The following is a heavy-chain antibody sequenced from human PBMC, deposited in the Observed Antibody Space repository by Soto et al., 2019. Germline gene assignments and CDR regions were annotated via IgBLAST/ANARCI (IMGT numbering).Heavy chain of an antibody. J-gene: IGHJ4*02. CDR3: ARVWEYVIFSAHYPSDF. CDR2: ISSGSSGDI. V-gene: IGHV3-21*02. CDR1: GFTFSVYN. D-gene: IGHD3-9*01. Sequence: EVQLVESGGDLVEPGGSLRLSCAASGFTFSVYNMHWVRQAPGKGLEWVSAISSGSSGDIFYAESVNGRHTVSRNNARHSLYLQMNTLNAVDPPVYYCARVWEYVIFSAHYPSDFWGQGTLVTVSS.